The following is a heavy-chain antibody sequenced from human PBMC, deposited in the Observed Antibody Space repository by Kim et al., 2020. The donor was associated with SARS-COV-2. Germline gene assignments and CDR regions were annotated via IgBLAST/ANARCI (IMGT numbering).Heavy chain of an antibody. V-gene: IGHV5-51*01. CDR2: IYPGDSDT. CDR3: ARHDQGDMTYYYYGMDV. Sequence: GESLKISCKGSGYSFTSYWIGWVRQMPGKGLEWMGIIYPGDSDTRYSPSFQGQVTISADKSISTAYLQWSSLKASDTAMYYCARHDQGDMTYYYYGMDVWGQGTTVTVSS. CDR1: GYSFTSYW. J-gene: IGHJ6*02.